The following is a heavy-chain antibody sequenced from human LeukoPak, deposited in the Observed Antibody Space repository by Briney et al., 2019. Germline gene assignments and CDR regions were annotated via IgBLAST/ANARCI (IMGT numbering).Heavy chain of an antibody. Sequence: ASVKVSCKASGYTFTGHYIHWVRQAPGQGLEWMGRINPNSGRTDYAQNFQDRVTMTRDTSISTAYMELSRLRSDDTAVYYCARPYCSTITCFYYFDYWGQGTLVTVSA. J-gene: IGHJ4*02. CDR2: INPNSGRT. CDR3: ARPYCSTITCFYYFDY. D-gene: IGHD2-2*01. V-gene: IGHV1-2*06. CDR1: GYTFTGHY.